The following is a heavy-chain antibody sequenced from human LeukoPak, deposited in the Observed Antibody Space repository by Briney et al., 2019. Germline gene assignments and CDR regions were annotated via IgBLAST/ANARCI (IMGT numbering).Heavy chain of an antibody. V-gene: IGHV3-64*01. Sequence: GGSLRLSCAASGFTFSSYAMLWVRQAPGKGLEYVSAISSNGGSTYYANSVKGRFTISRDNSKNTLYLQMGSLRAEDMAVYYCASSSGSPISSYYYYGMDVWGQGTTVTVSS. CDR3: ASSSGSPISSYYYYGMDV. CDR2: ISSNGGST. CDR1: GFTFSSYA. J-gene: IGHJ6*02. D-gene: IGHD3-10*01.